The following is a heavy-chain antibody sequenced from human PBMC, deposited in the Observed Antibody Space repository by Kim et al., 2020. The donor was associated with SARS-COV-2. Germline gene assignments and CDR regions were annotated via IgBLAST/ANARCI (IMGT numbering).Heavy chain of an antibody. CDR3: ARDKATAFDY. V-gene: IGHV4-59*01. Sequence: STNYNPSLKSRVTISVDMSKNQFSLKLSSVTAADTAVYYCARDKATAFDYWGQGTLVTVSS. D-gene: IGHD5-12*01. J-gene: IGHJ4*02. CDR2: ST.